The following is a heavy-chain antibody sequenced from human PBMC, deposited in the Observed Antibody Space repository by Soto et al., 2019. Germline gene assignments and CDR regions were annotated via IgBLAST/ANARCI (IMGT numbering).Heavy chain of an antibody. V-gene: IGHV4-39*01. CDR2: IYYSGST. J-gene: IGHJ4*02. CDR3: ARHVTGEWLVYFDY. CDR1: GGSISSSSFY. Sequence: SETLSLTCTVSGGSISSSSFYWGWIRQPPGKGLEWIGSIYYSGSTYYNPSLKSRVTISVDTSKNQFSLKLSSVTAADTAVYHCARHVTGEWLVYFDYWGQGTLVTVSS. D-gene: IGHD6-19*01.